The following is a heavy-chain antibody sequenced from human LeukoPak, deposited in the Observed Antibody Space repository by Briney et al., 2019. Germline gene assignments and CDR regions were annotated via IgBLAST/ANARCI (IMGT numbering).Heavy chain of an antibody. CDR1: GFTFRSYE. V-gene: IGHV3-48*02. Sequence: GGSLRLSCAASGFTFRSYEMNWVRQAPGKGLEWVSYISGSRSTIYYADSVKGRFTTSRDNAKNSLYLQMNSLRDEDTAVYYCARDLRVGATNWFDPWGQGTLVTVSS. J-gene: IGHJ5*02. CDR2: ISGSRSTI. D-gene: IGHD1-26*01. CDR3: ARDLRVGATNWFDP.